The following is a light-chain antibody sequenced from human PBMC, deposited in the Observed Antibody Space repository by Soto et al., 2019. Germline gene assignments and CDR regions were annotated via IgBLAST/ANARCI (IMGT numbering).Light chain of an antibody. CDR1: RSVSSY. Sequence: VLTQSPATLSLSPGESATLSFRSTRSVSSYLAWYQQKPGQAPRLLIYDASSRPTDIPARFSGSGSGTDFTLTISSLEPEDFALYYCQQRSNWPITFGQGTRLEIK. CDR2: DAS. J-gene: IGKJ5*01. V-gene: IGKV3-11*01. CDR3: QQRSNWPIT.